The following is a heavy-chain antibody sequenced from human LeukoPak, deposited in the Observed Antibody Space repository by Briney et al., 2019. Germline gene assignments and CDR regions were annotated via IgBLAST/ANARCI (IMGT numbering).Heavy chain of an antibody. D-gene: IGHD3-16*01. V-gene: IGHV3-43D*03. J-gene: IGHJ6*03. Sequence: GGSLRLSCAASGFTFDDYAMHWVRQAPGKGLEWVSLITWNGGFTYYADSVKGRFTISRDNSKNSLYLQMNSLRPEDTALYYCAKDHSFRGNYYYYMDVWGTGTTVTVSS. CDR3: AKDHSFRGNYYYYMDV. CDR2: ITWNGGFT. CDR1: GFTFDDYA.